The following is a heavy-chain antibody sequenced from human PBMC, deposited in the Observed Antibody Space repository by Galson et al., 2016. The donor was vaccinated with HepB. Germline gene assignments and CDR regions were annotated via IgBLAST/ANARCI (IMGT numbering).Heavy chain of an antibody. V-gene: IGHV1-69*13. D-gene: IGHD3-3*01. J-gene: IGHJ5*02. CDR1: GGTFSSYG. CDR2: IIPISGTV. CDR3: ARGFDSRITIFGVNWFDP. Sequence: SVKVSCKASGGTFSSYGISWVRQAPGQGLEWMGGIIPISGTVKYAQKFQGRVTVVADESTSTVHMELSSLRSEDTAEYYCARGFDSRITIFGVNWFDPWGQGTLVTVSS.